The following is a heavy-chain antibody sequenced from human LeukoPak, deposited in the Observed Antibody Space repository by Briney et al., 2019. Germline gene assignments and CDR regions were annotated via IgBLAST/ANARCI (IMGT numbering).Heavy chain of an antibody. CDR3: ARGPPYYYDSSGYYSN. CDR2: MNPNSGNT. D-gene: IGHD3-22*01. Sequence: ASVKVSCKASGYTFTSYDINWVRPATGQGLEWMGWMNPNSGNTGYAQKFQGRDTMTRNTSISTAYMELSSLRSEDTAVYYCARGPPYYYDSSGYYSNWGQGTLVTVCS. CDR1: GYTFTSYD. V-gene: IGHV1-8*01. J-gene: IGHJ4*02.